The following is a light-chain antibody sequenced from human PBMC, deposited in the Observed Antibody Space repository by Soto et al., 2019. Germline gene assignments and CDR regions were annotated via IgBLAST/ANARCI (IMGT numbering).Light chain of an antibody. V-gene: IGKV3-15*01. CDR3: QQYNNWPPWT. CDR1: QSVSTS. CDR2: GAS. Sequence: EIVMTQSPATLSVSPGERATLSCRASQSVSTSLAWYQQKPGQAPRLLIYGASTRATGSPARFSGSGSGTEFTLTISSLQSEDFVVYYCQQYNNWPPWTFGQGTKVDIK. J-gene: IGKJ1*01.